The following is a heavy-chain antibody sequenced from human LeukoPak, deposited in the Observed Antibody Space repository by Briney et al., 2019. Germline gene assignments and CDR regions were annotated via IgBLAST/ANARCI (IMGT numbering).Heavy chain of an antibody. CDR3: ARDSPGELGYCSGGSCYQSYYYYGMDV. CDR2: ISYGGNNK. CDR1: GFTFSNYG. V-gene: IGHV3-30*03. D-gene: IGHD2-15*01. J-gene: IGHJ6*02. Sequence: GGSLRLSCAASGFTFSNYGMHWVRQAPGKGLEWVALISYGGNNKYYSDSMKGRFTTSRDNAKNSLYLQMNSLRAEDTAVYYCARDSPGELGYCSGGSCYQSYYYYGMDVWGQGTTVTVSS.